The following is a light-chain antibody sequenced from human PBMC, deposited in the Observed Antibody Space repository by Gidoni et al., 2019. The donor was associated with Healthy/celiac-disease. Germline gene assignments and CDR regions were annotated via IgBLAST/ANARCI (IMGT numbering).Light chain of an antibody. CDR1: QSVSSSY. V-gene: IGKV3-20*01. J-gene: IGKJ5*01. Sequence: EIVLKQSPGTLSLSPGERATLSCRASQSVSSSYLAWYHQKPGQAPRLLIYGASSRATGIPDRFSGSGSGTDFTLTISRLEPEDFAVYYCQQYGSSPPLTFGQGTRLEIK. CDR2: GAS. CDR3: QQYGSSPPLT.